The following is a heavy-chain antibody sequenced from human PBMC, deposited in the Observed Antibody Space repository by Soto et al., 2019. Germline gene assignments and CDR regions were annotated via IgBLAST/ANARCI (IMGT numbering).Heavy chain of an antibody. Sequence: GGSLRLSCTASGFTFRDYAMGWVRQAPGKGLEWVSFISGSGGSTYYADSVKGRFTISRGNSKNTLSLQMHTLRAEDTAIYYCAKGSAATHYYYHPLDVWGQGTTVTVSS. CDR1: GFTFRDYA. D-gene: IGHD2-15*01. J-gene: IGHJ6*02. CDR3: AKGSAATHYYYHPLDV. V-gene: IGHV3-23*01. CDR2: ISGSGGST.